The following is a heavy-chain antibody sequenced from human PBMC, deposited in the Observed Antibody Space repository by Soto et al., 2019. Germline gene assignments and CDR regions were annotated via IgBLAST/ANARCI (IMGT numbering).Heavy chain of an antibody. V-gene: IGHV1-69*13. J-gene: IGHJ5*02. CDR2: IIPIFGTA. Sequence: SVKVSCKASGGTFSSYAISWVRQAPGQGLEWMGGIIPIFGTANYAQKFQGRVTITADESTSTAYMELSSLRSEDTAVYYCAREYDRPPNWFDPWGQGALVTVSS. D-gene: IGHD3-22*01. CDR1: GGTFSSYA. CDR3: AREYDRPPNWFDP.